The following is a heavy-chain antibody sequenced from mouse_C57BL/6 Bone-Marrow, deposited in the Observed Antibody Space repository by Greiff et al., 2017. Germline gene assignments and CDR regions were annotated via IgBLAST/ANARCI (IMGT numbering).Heavy chain of an antibody. Sequence: EVKLQQSGAELVRPGASVKLSCTASGFNINDDYMHWVKQRPEQGLEWIGWIDPSNGYTDYAKKFQGKAPITADTSSNTAYLQLSSLTSEDTAVYYCTTTRWLPPRFAYWGQGTLVTVSA. CDR1: GFNINDDY. V-gene: IGHV14-4*01. CDR2: IDPSNGYT. D-gene: IGHD2-3*01. J-gene: IGHJ3*01. CDR3: TTTRWLPPRFAY.